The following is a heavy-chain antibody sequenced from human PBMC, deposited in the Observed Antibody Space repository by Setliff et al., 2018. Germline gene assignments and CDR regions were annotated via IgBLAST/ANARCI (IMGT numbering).Heavy chain of an antibody. J-gene: IGHJ4*02. Sequence: ASVKVSCKASGYTLSNSILSWVRQAPGQGLEWVGWISAYNGKTYSAQKFQDRVTISRDNIKNTAFLQMNSLRADDTAMYYCVASPSNKNGHFEYWGQGTLVTVSS. CDR1: GYTLSNSI. CDR2: ISAYNGKT. V-gene: IGHV1-18*01. CDR3: VASPSNKNGHFEY.